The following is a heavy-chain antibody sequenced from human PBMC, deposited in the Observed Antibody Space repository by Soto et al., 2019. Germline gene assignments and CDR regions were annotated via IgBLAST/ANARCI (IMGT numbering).Heavy chain of an antibody. J-gene: IGHJ4*02. D-gene: IGHD1-20*01. V-gene: IGHV3-30-3*01. Sequence: PVGSLRLSCEASGFTFSSYPMHWVRQAPGKGLEWVTVISYDGGNQYYADSVKGRFTISRDNSKDTLYLQMHSLRSDDTAVYFCARGPITQTSFIDHWGQGTLVTV. CDR2: ISYDGGNQ. CDR3: ARGPITQTSFIDH. CDR1: GFTFSSYP.